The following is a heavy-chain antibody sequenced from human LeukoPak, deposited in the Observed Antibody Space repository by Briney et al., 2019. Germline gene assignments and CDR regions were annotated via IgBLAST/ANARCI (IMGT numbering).Heavy chain of an antibody. Sequence: GGSLRLSCAASGLTVSSNCMSWVRQAPGKGLEWVGFIRSKTYDGTTEYAASVKGRFTISRDDSKRIAYLQMNSLKTDDTAVYYCTRVWLQYFDYWGQGTLITVSS. D-gene: IGHD5-24*01. CDR1: GLTVSSNC. CDR2: IRSKTYDGTT. V-gene: IGHV3-49*04. CDR3: TRVWLQYFDY. J-gene: IGHJ4*02.